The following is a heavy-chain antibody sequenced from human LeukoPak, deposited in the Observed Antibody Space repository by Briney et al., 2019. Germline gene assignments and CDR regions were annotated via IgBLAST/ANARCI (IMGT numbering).Heavy chain of an antibody. V-gene: IGHV1-69*06. CDR2: IIPIFGTA. Sequence: GASVKVSCKASGGTFSSYAISWVRQAPGQGLEWMGGIIPIFGTANYAQKFQGRVTITADKSTSTAYMELSSLRSEDTAVYYCARDLPYSSSWYNWFDPWGQGTLVTVSS. J-gene: IGHJ5*02. D-gene: IGHD6-13*01. CDR3: ARDLPYSSSWYNWFDP. CDR1: GGTFSSYA.